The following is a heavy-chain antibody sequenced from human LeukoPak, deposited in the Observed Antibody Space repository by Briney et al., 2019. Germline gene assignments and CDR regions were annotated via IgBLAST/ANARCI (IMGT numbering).Heavy chain of an antibody. V-gene: IGHV5-51*01. CDR1: GYSFTSYW. CDR3: ARLQDGYNRPFDY. J-gene: IGHJ4*02. Sequence: GESLQISCKGSGYSFTSYWIAWVRQMPGKGLEWMGIIYPGDSDTRYSPSFQGQVTISADKSISTAYLQWSSLKASDSGIYYCARLQDGYNRPFDYWGQGTLVTVSS. CDR2: IYPGDSDT. D-gene: IGHD5-24*01.